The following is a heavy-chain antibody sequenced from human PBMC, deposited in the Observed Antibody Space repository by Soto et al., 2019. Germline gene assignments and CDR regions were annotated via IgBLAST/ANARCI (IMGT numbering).Heavy chain of an antibody. J-gene: IGHJ6*02. Sequence: VKVSCKASGGTFSSYAISWVRQAPGQGLEWMGGIIPIFGTANYAQKFQGRVTITADESTSTAYMELSSLRSEDTAVYYCARDRYCSSTSCPYYYYYYGMDVWGQGTTVTVSS. CDR1: GGTFSSYA. D-gene: IGHD2-2*01. CDR3: ARDRYCSSTSCPYYYYYYGMDV. V-gene: IGHV1-69*13. CDR2: IIPIFGTA.